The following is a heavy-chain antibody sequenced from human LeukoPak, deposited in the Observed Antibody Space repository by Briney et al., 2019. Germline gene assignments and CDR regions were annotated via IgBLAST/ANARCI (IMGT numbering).Heavy chain of an antibody. CDR3: ARDPYSSSSWFDP. D-gene: IGHD6-6*01. CDR2: INPHTAYT. J-gene: IGHJ5*02. V-gene: IGHV1-2*02. CDR1: GYSFTGYY. Sequence: GASVKVSCKASGYSFTGYYIHWVRQAPGQGLEWMGWINPHTAYTNYAQNFQGRVTMTSDTSLSTAYMELRRLRSDDTAVYYCARDPYSSSSWFDPWGQGTLVTVSS.